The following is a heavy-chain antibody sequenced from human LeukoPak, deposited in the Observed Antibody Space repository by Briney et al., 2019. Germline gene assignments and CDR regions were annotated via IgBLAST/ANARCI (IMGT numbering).Heavy chain of an antibody. V-gene: IGHV1-24*01. D-gene: IGHD1-20*01. Sequence: ASVKVSCKLSGDTLTELIMHWVRQTPGKGLEWMGGFDPEDAETINAEKFQGRVTMTEDTSTDTAYMELRSLRSEDTAVYYCVTGPTTEITIPTQNFFDFWGQGTLVTVSS. CDR2: FDPEDAET. CDR3: VTGPTTEITIPTQNFFDF. CDR1: GDTLTELI. J-gene: IGHJ4*02.